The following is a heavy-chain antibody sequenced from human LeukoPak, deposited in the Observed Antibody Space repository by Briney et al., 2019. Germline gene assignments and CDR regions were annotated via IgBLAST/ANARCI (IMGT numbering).Heavy chain of an antibody. Sequence: PSETLSLTCTVSGGSISSSSYYWGWIRQPPGKGLEWIGSIYYSGSTYYNPSLKSRVTISVDTSKNQFSLKLSSVTAAGTAVYYCARDPHLSIAAAVGVGMDVWGQGTTVTVSS. V-gene: IGHV4-39*07. J-gene: IGHJ6*02. CDR2: IYYSGST. CDR3: ARDPHLSIAAAVGVGMDV. CDR1: GGSISSSSYY. D-gene: IGHD6-13*01.